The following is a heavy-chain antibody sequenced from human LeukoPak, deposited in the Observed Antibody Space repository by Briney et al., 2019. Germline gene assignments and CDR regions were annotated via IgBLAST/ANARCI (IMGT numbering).Heavy chain of an antibody. V-gene: IGHV5-51*01. CDR2: IYPGDSDT. CDR3: AGRPAYSSGWYYFDY. D-gene: IGHD6-19*01. Sequence: GESLKISCKGSGYSFTSYWIGWVRQMPGKGLEWMGIIYPGDSDTRYSPSFQGQVTISADKSISTAYLQWSSLKASDTAMYYCAGRPAYSSGWYYFDYWGQGTLVTVSS. J-gene: IGHJ4*02. CDR1: GYSFTSYW.